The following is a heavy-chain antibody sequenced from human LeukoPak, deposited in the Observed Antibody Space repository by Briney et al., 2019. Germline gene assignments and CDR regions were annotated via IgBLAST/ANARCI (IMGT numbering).Heavy chain of an antibody. D-gene: IGHD2-15*01. Sequence: PGGSLRLSCAASGFTFSDYYMSWIRQAPGKGLEWVSYISSSGSTIYYADSVKGRFTISRDNAKNSLYLQMNSLRAEDTAVYYCARVVIVVVVAATTDFDYWGQGTLVTVSS. J-gene: IGHJ4*02. CDR3: ARVVIVVVVAATTDFDY. CDR2: ISSSGSTI. V-gene: IGHV3-11*01. CDR1: GFTFSDYY.